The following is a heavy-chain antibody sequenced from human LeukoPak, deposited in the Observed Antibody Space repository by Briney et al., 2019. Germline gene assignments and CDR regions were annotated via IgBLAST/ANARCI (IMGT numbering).Heavy chain of an antibody. CDR2: ISKSGST. V-gene: IGHV4-59*01. CDR3: ARGALNWFDP. CDR1: GDSIGSYF. J-gene: IGHJ5*02. Sequence: PSETLSLTCTVSGDSIGSYFWSWIRQPPGKGLEWIGYISKSGSTNNNPALKSRVTISIDTSKNQFSLKVTSVTAADTAVYYCARGALNWFDPWGQGTLVTVSS.